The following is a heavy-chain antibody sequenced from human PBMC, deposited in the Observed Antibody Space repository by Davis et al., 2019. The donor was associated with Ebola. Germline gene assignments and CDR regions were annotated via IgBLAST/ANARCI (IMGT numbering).Heavy chain of an antibody. CDR3: ARQESLYGWSDY. CDR2: IYAGDSDT. Sequence: GESLKISCKGSGYGFADYWIAWVRQSPGKGLEWMGVIYAGDSDTRYSPSLEGQVTMSVDRYITTAFLQWSSLRASDTAIYYCARQESLYGWSDYWGQGTLVTVSS. J-gene: IGHJ4*02. CDR1: GYGFADYW. D-gene: IGHD3-10*01. V-gene: IGHV5-51*01.